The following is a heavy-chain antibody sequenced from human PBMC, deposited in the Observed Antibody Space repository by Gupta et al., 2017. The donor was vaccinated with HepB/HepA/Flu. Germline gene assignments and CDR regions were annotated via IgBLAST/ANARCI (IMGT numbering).Heavy chain of an antibody. D-gene: IGHD2-8*02. Sequence: EVRLLESGGGLGQPGGSLRLSCAASGFTFSRYGMNWVRQAPGRGLEWVSSISASGVSAYFVDSVKGRFTISRDNSKNTLYLQMTSLSVEDTAFYYGAQYSDAQYYHDTGGELVCWGQRTLV. CDR3: AQYSDAQYYHDTGGELVC. J-gene: IGHJ1*01. CDR2: ISASGVSA. V-gene: IGHV3-23*01. CDR1: GFTFSRYG.